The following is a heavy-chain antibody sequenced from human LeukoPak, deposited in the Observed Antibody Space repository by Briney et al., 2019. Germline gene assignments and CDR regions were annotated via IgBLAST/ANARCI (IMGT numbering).Heavy chain of an antibody. CDR3: VRDYRYAGHESVY. D-gene: IGHD5-12*01. CDR1: GFTFGDYA. J-gene: IGHJ4*02. Sequence: GGSLRLSCTASGFTFGDYAMSWFRQAPGKGLEWVGFIRSKAYGGTIEYAASVKGRFTISRDDSKSIAYLQMNSLKTEDTAVYYCVRDYRYAGHESVYWGQGTLVTVSS. CDR2: IRSKAYGGTI. V-gene: IGHV3-49*03.